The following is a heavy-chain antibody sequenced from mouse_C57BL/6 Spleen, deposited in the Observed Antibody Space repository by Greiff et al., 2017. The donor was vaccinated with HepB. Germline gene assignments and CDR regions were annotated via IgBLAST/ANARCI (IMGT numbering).Heavy chain of an antibody. J-gene: IGHJ2*01. CDR2: INPSTGGT. V-gene: IGHV1-42*01. Sequence: DVKLVESGPELVKPGASVKISCKASGYSFTGYYMNWVKQSPEKSLEWIGEINPSTGGTTYNQKFKAKATLTVDKSSSTAYMQLKSLTAEDSAVYYCARWTGSANYFDYWGQGTTLTVAS. D-gene: IGHD4-1*01. CDR1: GYSFTGYY. CDR3: ARWTGSANYFDY.